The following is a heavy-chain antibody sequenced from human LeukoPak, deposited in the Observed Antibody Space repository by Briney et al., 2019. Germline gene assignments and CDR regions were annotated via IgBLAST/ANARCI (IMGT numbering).Heavy chain of an antibody. CDR2: ISWNSGSI. V-gene: IGHV3-9*01. CDR1: GFTFDDYA. Sequence: GRSLRLSCVASGFTFDDYAMHWVRQAPGKGLEWVSGISWNSGSIGYADSVKGRFTISRDNAKNSLYLQMNSLRAEDTAVYYCARGSYWFDPRGQGTLVTVSS. D-gene: IGHD1-26*01. CDR3: ARGSYWFDP. J-gene: IGHJ5*02.